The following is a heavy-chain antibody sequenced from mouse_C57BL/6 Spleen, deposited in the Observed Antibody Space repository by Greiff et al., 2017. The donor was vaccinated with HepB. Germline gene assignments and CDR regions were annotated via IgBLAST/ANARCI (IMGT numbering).Heavy chain of an antibody. CDR2: ISYDGSN. Sequence: EVQLVESGPGLVKPSQSLSLTCSVTGYSITSGYYWNWIRQFPGNKLEWMGYISYDGSNNYNPSLKNRISITRDTSKNQFFLKLNSVTTEDTATYYCARDRNGYDRYFDVWGTGTTVTVSS. CDR1: GYSITSGYY. D-gene: IGHD2-2*01. J-gene: IGHJ1*03. V-gene: IGHV3-6*01. CDR3: ARDRNGYDRYFDV.